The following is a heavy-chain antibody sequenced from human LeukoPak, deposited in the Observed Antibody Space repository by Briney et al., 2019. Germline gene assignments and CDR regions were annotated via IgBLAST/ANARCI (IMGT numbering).Heavy chain of an antibody. CDR3: ARDGRRYGDYDVGFDY. Sequence: GGSLRLSCATSGFSLSSYAMSWVRQAPGKGLEWVSSISSSSIYIYYADSVKGRFTISRDNAKNSLYLQMNSLRAEDTAVYYCARDGRRYGDYDVGFDYWGQGTLVTVSS. J-gene: IGHJ4*02. CDR1: GFSLSSYA. V-gene: IGHV3-21*01. CDR2: ISSSSIYI. D-gene: IGHD4-17*01.